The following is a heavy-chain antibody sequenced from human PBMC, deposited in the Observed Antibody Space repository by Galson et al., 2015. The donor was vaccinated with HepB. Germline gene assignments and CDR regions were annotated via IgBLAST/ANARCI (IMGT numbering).Heavy chain of an antibody. D-gene: IGHD3-22*01. CDR1: GFTFSGSA. CDR3: ASHRPPSYYYESSGRTGFDH. J-gene: IGHJ4*02. Sequence: SLRLSCAGSGFTFSGSAMHWVRQASGKGLEWVGRIGSKTSNYATAYTASVKGRFTISRDDSKNTAYLQMNSLRTEDTAVYYCASHRPPSYYYESSGRTGFDHWGQGTLVTVSS. V-gene: IGHV3-73*01. CDR2: IGSKTSNYAT.